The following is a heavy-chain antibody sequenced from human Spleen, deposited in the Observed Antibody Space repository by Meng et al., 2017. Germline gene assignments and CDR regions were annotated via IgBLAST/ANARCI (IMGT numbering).Heavy chain of an antibody. Sequence: VQLPLGGAGLLTPSETLSLTCVVSGGSFSDYYWSWIRQPPGKGLEWIGEINHSGSTNYNPSLESRATISVDTSQNNLSLKLSSVTAADSAVYYCARGPTTMAHDFDYWGQGTLVTVSS. CDR3: ARGPTTMAHDFDY. V-gene: IGHV4-34*01. D-gene: IGHD4-11*01. CDR2: INHSGST. J-gene: IGHJ4*02. CDR1: GGSFSDYY.